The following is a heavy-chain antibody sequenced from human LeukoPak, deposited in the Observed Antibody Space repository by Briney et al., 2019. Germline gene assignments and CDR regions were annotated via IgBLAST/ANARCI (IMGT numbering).Heavy chain of an antibody. Sequence: GGSLRLSCAASGVTFCHYYMQWGRQSPGEGVVWVSYVNNEGTTTIYADSVEGGFASSRENAKNSLYLQMNSLRAEDTAVYYCATLHVLWFGELSGYFDYWGQGTLVTVSS. CDR2: VNNEGTTT. CDR3: ATLHVLWFGELSGYFDY. CDR1: GVTFCHYY. D-gene: IGHD3-10*01. V-gene: IGHV3-74*01. J-gene: IGHJ4*02.